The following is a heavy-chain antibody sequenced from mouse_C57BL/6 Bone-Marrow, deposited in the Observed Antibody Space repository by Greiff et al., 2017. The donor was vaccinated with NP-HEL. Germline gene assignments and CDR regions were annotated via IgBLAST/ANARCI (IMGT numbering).Heavy chain of an antibody. Sequence: EVQLQQSGAELVRPGASVKLSCTASGFNINDDYMHWVKQRPEQGLEWIGWIDPENGDTEYASKFQGKATITADTSSNTAYLQLRSLTSEDTAVDYCTANWCFDYWGQGTTLTVSS. CDR2: IDPENGDT. D-gene: IGHD4-1*01. V-gene: IGHV14-4*01. CDR1: GFNINDDY. J-gene: IGHJ2*01. CDR3: TANWCFDY.